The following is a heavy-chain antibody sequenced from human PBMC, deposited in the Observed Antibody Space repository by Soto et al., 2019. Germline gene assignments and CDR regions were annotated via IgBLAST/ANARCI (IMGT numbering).Heavy chain of an antibody. CDR2: ISHSGDYI. V-gene: IGHV3-21*04. D-gene: IGHD5-18*01. Sequence: GGSLRPSCAASGFSLSGYSLNWVRQAPGKGLEWVSSISHSGDYIYYEDSVRGRFTISRDNAKNSLYLQMNSLRAEDTAVYYCAKEDYTAMVPLDYWGQGTLVTVSS. J-gene: IGHJ4*02. CDR1: GFSLSGYS. CDR3: AKEDYTAMVPLDY.